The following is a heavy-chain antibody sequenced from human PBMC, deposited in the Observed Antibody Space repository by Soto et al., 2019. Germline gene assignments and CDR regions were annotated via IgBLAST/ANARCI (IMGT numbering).Heavy chain of an antibody. D-gene: IGHD3-16*01. CDR1: GYNFATYW. Sequence: HGESLKISCKGSGYNFATYWIAWVRQMPGRGLEYMGTIYPSKSNTIYSPSFQGLVTISAHTSLNTAYLQWGSLRASDTATYYCGGGFTDSAGRFDPWGQGTVVTVSS. J-gene: IGHJ5*02. CDR2: IYPSKSNT. V-gene: IGHV5-51*01. CDR3: GGGFTDSAGRFDP.